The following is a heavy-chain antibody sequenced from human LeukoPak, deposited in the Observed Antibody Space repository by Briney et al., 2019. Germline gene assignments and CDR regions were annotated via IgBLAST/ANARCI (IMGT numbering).Heavy chain of an antibody. CDR2: SSSSDDGK. CDR1: GLSLSSYA. CDR3: AKAPVTSCRGAFCYPFDY. Sequence: GGSLRLSCTASGLSLSSYAMSWVRQVPGKGLEWVSASSSSDDGKWYAESVRGRFTISRDTSKNTVYLQMNSLGVEDAGVYYCAKAPVTSCRGAFCYPFDYWGHGTLVTVSS. V-gene: IGHV3-23*01. J-gene: IGHJ4*01. D-gene: IGHD2-21*01.